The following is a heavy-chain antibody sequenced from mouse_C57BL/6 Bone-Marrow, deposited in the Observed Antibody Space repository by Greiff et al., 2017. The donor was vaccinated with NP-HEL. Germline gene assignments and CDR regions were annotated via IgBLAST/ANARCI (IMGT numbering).Heavy chain of an antibody. D-gene: IGHD2-4*01. Sequence: VQGVESGPGLVQPSQSLSITCTVSGFSLTSYGVHWVRQSPGKGLEWLGVIWRGGSTDYNAAFMSRLSITKDNSKSQVFFKMNSLQADDTAIYYCAKRGDDYDGTWFAYWGQGTLVTVSA. CDR2: IWRGGST. J-gene: IGHJ3*01. CDR1: GFSLTSYG. CDR3: AKRGDDYDGTWFAY. V-gene: IGHV2-5*01.